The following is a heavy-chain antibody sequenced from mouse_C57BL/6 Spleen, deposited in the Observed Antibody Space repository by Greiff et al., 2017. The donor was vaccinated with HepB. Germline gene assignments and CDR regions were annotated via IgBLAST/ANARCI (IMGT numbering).Heavy chain of an antibody. J-gene: IGHJ4*01. CDR1: GYTFTGYW. CDR2: ILPGSGST. Sequence: QVQLKESGAELMKPGASVKLSCKATGYTFTGYWIEWVKQRPGHGLEWIGEILPGSGSTNYNEKFKGKATFTADTSSNTAYMQLSSLTTEDSAIYYCARNIPIYYYGSSYAMDYWGQGTSVTVSS. D-gene: IGHD1-1*01. V-gene: IGHV1-9*01. CDR3: ARNIPIYYYGSSYAMDY.